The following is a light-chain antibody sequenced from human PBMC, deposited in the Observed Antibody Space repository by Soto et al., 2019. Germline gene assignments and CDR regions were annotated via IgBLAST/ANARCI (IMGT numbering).Light chain of an antibody. V-gene: IGLV2-8*01. CDR3: TSYAGSNNVCV. J-gene: IGLJ1*01. CDR2: DVF. CDR1: SSDIGAYNY. Sequence: QSALTQRPSASGSPGQSVTISCSGTSSDIGAYNYVSWYQQHPGKAPKLMIYDVFKRPSGVPDRFSGSKSGNTASLTVSGLQAEDEADYYCTSYAGSNNVCVFGTGTKLTVL.